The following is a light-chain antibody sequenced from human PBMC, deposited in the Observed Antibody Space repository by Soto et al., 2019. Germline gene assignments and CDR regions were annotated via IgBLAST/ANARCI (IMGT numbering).Light chain of an antibody. J-gene: IGKJ1*01. CDR1: QAVNTS. V-gene: IGKV3-11*01. CDR2: LAS. CDR3: HQRQSWPRT. Sequence: EIVLTQSPATLSVFPGDRVTLSCRASQAVNTSLAWYQHKPGQAPRLLIYLASNRAAGVPSRFSAWGSETDFTLTISDLQPEDFAVHYCHQRQSWPRTFGQGTKVDIK.